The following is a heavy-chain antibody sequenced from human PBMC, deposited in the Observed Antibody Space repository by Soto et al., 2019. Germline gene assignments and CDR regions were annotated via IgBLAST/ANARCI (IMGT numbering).Heavy chain of an antibody. J-gene: IGHJ4*02. CDR3: ASGTNGAFFVY. V-gene: IGHV3-11*01. CDR2: ISSRSSTI. CDR1: GFTFSDYY. D-gene: IGHD2-8*01. Sequence: ESGGGLVKPGGSLRLSCAASGFTFSDYYMSWIRQAPGKGLEWVSYISSRSSTIFYADSVKGRFTISRDNVKNSLYPQMNSLRAEDTAVYYCASGTNGAFFVYWGQGILVTVSS.